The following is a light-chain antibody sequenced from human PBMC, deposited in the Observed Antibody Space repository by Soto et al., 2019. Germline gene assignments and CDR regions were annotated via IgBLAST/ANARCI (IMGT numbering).Light chain of an antibody. CDR1: SSDVGVYHY. Sequence: QSVLTQPPSVSGAPGQSITISCTGTSSDVGVYHYVAWYQQHQGKAPKLMIYEVTNRPSRVSNRFSGSKSGNTASLTISGLQAGDDSDYYCCSYTSSSSLVVFGGGTKLTVL. V-gene: IGLV2-14*01. CDR3: CSYTSSSSLVV. CDR2: EVT. J-gene: IGLJ3*02.